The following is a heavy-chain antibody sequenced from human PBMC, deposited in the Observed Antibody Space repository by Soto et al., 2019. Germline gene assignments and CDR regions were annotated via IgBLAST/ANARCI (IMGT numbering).Heavy chain of an antibody. D-gene: IGHD3-16*02. Sequence: SETLALTCAVDGGCFSGYYWSWIRQPPGKGLEWIGEINHSGSTNYNPSLKSRVTISVDTSKNQFSLKLSSVTAADTAVYYFARGQPYYDYVWGSYRYTLFDYWGQGTLATASS. J-gene: IGHJ4*02. CDR1: GGCFSGYY. CDR2: INHSGST. V-gene: IGHV4-34*01. CDR3: ARGQPYYDYVWGSYRYTLFDY.